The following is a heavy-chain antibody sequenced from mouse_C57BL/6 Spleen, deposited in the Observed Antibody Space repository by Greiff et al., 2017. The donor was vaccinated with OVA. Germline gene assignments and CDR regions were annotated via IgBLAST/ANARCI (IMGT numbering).Heavy chain of an antibody. Sequence: VQLQQPGAELVKPGASVKMSCKASGYTFTSYWITWVKQRPGQGLEWIGDIYPGSGSTNYNEKFKSKATLTVDTSSSPAYMQLSSLTSEDSAVYYCAKGGFYYGYGGGKASALFAYWGQGTLVTVSA. CDR3: AKGGFYYGYGGGKASALFAY. J-gene: IGHJ3*01. CDR2: IYPGSGST. CDR1: GYTFTSYW. D-gene: IGHD2-2*01. V-gene: IGHV1-55*01.